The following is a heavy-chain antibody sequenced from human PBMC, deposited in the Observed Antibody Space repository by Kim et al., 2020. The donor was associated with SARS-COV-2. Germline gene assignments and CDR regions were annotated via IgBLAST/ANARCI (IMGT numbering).Heavy chain of an antibody. Sequence: GGSLRLSCAASGFTFSSYAMHWVRQAPGKGLEWVAVISYDGSNKYYADSVKGRFTISRDNSKNTLYLQMNSLRAEDTAVYYCARRDNGDYETNDFDYWG. D-gene: IGHD4-17*01. J-gene: IGHJ4*01. V-gene: IGHV3-30-3*01. CDR3: ARRDNGDYETNDFDY. CDR2: ISYDGSNK. CDR1: GFTFSSYA.